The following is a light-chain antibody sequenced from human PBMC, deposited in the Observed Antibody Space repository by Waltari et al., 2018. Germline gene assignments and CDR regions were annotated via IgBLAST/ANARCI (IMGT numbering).Light chain of an antibody. CDR2: EAT. J-gene: IGLJ3*02. CDR1: SSDVGGHNY. CDR3: GSFAGSNTV. Sequence: QSALTQPASVSGSPGQSITISCTGTSSDVGGHNYVSWSQLHPGKAPQLRVSEATVRPSGVSNRFSGSTSGNTASLTVSGLQAEDEADYYCGSFAGSNTVFGGGTKLTVL. V-gene: IGLV2-14*01.